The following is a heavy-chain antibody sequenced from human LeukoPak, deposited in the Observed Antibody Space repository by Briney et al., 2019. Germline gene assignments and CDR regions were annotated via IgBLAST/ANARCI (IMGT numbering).Heavy chain of an antibody. J-gene: IGHJ4*02. V-gene: IGHV3-7*01. CDR3: ARDPGSSSFDL. Sequence: GGSLRLSCAASGFSFSTYWMSWVRQTPEKGLEFVANINQDASVRNYMDSLKGRCAISRDNAKKSVYLEINSLRADDTAVYYCARDPGSSSFDLWGQGALVTVSS. CDR2: INQDASVR. D-gene: IGHD6-13*01. CDR1: GFSFSTYW.